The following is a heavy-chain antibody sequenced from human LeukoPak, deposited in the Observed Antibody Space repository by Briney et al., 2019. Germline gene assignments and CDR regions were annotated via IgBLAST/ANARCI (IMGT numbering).Heavy chain of an antibody. V-gene: IGHV4-30-4*08. J-gene: IGHJ5*02. D-gene: IGHD3-10*01. Sequence: SQTLSLTCTVSGGSISSGDYYWSWIRQPPGKGLEWIGYIYYSGSTYYNPSLKSRVTISVDTSKNQFSLKLSSVTAADTAVYYCAREAGYGDWFDPWGQGTLVTVSS. CDR2: IYYSGST. CDR1: GGSISSGDYY. CDR3: AREAGYGDWFDP.